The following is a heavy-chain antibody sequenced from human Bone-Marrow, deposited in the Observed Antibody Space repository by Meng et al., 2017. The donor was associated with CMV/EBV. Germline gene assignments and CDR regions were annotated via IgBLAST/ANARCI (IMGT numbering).Heavy chain of an antibody. CDR1: GFTFSSYW. J-gene: IGHJ4*02. CDR2: IKQDGSEK. Sequence: GGSLRLSCAASGFTFSSYWMSWVRQAPGKGLEWVANIKQDGSEKYYVDSVKGRFTISRDNAKNSLYLQMNSLRAEDTAVYYCAREKTGSTNHFDYWGQGTLVTVSS. CDR3: AREKTGSTNHFDY. D-gene: IGHD2-15*01. V-gene: IGHV3-7*01.